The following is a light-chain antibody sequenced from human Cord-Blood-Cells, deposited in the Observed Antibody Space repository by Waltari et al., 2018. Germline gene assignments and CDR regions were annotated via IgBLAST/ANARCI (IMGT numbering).Light chain of an antibody. J-gene: IGKJ4*01. V-gene: IGKV3-20*01. Sequence: EIVLTQSPRTLSLSPGDRATISCRASQSVSSSYLAWYQQKPGQAPRLLIYGASSRATGIPDRFSGSGSGTDFTLTISRLEPEDFAVYYCQQYGSSPLTFGGGTKVEIK. CDR1: QSVSSSY. CDR3: QQYGSSPLT. CDR2: GAS.